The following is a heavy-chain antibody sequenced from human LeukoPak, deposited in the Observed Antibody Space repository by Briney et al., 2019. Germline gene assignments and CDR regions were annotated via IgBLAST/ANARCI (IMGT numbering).Heavy chain of an antibody. Sequence: GGSLRLSCAASGFTSSSYSMNWVRQAAGKGLEWVSSISSSSSYIYYADSVKGRFTISRDNAKNSLYLQMNSLRAEDTAVYYCAREGRDDYGMDVWGKGTTVTVSS. D-gene: IGHD3-10*01. CDR1: GFTSSSYS. CDR3: AREGRDDYGMDV. CDR2: ISSSSSYI. V-gene: IGHV3-21*01. J-gene: IGHJ6*04.